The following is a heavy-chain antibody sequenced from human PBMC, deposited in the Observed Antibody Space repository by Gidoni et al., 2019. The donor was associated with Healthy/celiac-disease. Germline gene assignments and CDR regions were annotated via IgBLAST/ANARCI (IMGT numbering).Heavy chain of an antibody. CDR1: GFTFSSYA. Sequence: EVQLLESGGGLVQPAGSLRLSCAASGFTFSSYAMSWVRQAPGKGLEGVAAMSGSGGSTYYADSVKGRFTISRDNSKNTLYLQMNSLRAEDTAVYYCAKDDGGLWFEYFDYWGQGTLVTVSS. CDR2: MSGSGGST. V-gene: IGHV3-23*01. J-gene: IGHJ4*02. D-gene: IGHD3-10*01. CDR3: AKDDGGLWFEYFDY.